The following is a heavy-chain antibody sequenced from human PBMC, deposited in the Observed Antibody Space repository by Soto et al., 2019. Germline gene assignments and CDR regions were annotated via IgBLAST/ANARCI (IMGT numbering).Heavy chain of an antibody. CDR3: ARDLGATTLYYYYTMDV. Sequence: EVQLVESGGGLIQPGGSLRLSCAASGFTVSSNYMNWVRQAPGKGLEWVSIIYSGGSTYYADSVKGRFTISRDNSKNTLYLQMNSLRAEDTAVYYCARDLGATTLYYYYTMDVWGQGTTVTVSS. D-gene: IGHD1-26*01. CDR2: IYSGGST. CDR1: GFTVSSNY. V-gene: IGHV3-53*01. J-gene: IGHJ6*02.